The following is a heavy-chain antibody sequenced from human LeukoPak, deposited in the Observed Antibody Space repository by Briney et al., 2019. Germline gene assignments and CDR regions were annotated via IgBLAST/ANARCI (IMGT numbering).Heavy chain of an antibody. V-gene: IGHV3-23*01. CDR2: ISGSGGST. Sequence: GGSLRLSCAASGFTFSSYAMSWVRQAPGKGLEWVSAISGSGGSTYYADSVKGRFTISRDNSKNTLYLQMNSLRADDTTVYYCAKAKWLEWDDFDYWGQGTLVTVSS. D-gene: IGHD6-19*01. CDR3: AKAKWLEWDDFDY. CDR1: GFTFSSYA. J-gene: IGHJ4*02.